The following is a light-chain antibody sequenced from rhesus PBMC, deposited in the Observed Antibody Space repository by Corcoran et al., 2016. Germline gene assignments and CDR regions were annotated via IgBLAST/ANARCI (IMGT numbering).Light chain of an antibody. J-gene: IGKJ3*01. CDR2: KAF. CDR1: QGITSW. V-gene: IGKV1-22*01. CDR3: LQYSSSPFT. Sequence: DVQMTQSPSSLSASVGDTVTITCQASQGITSWLDWYHHKPGKAPKNLIYKAFSFQSGVPSRFSGSGSGTQFTLTIRSLQPEDFATYFCLQYSSSPFTFGPGTKLDIK.